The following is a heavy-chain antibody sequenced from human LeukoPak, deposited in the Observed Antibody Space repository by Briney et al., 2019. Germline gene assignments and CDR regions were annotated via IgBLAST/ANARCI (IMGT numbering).Heavy chain of an antibody. CDR1: GGSISSSSYY. CDR3: ARLAVTTTANVIDY. J-gene: IGHJ4*02. CDR2: IYYSGST. V-gene: IGHV4-39*01. Sequence: PSETLSLTCTVSGGSISSSSYYWGWIRQPPGKGLEWIGSIYYSGSTYYNPSLKSRVTISVDTSENQFSLKLSSVTAADTAVYYCARLAVTTTANVIDYWGQGTLVTVSS. D-gene: IGHD4-17*01.